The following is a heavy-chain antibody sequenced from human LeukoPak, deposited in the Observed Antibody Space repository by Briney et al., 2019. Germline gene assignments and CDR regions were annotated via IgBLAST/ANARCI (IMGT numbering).Heavy chain of an antibody. V-gene: IGHV1-46*01. Sequence: ASVKVSCKASGYTFTNYYMHCVRQAPGQGLEWMGIINPSGASTSYAQKFQGRVTMTRDTSTSTVYMELSSLRSEDTAVYYCARARVVVTATPSDYWGQGTLVTVSS. D-gene: IGHD2-21*02. CDR3: ARARVVVTATPSDY. CDR2: INPSGAST. CDR1: GYTFTNYY. J-gene: IGHJ4*02.